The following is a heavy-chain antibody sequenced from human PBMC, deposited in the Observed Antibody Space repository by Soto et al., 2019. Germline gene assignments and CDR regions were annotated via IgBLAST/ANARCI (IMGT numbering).Heavy chain of an antibody. CDR1: GGSFSAYY. Sequence: PSETLSLTCAVYGGSFSAYYWSWIRQPPEKGLEWIGEINHSGSTNYNPSLKSRVTISVDTSKNQFSLKLSSVTAADTAVYYCAGTPGRFGAVAGYYYYGMDVWGQGTTVTVSS. CDR3: AGTPGRFGAVAGYYYYGMDV. J-gene: IGHJ6*02. V-gene: IGHV4-34*01. CDR2: INHSGST. D-gene: IGHD6-19*01.